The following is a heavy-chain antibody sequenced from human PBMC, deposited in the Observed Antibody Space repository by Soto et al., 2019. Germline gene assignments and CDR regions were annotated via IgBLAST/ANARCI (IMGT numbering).Heavy chain of an antibody. CDR2: ISAYNGNT. D-gene: IGHD2-2*01. CDR3: GGGVRVSILVPAARVGDSFDI. CDR1: GYTFTSYG. Sequence: QVQLVQSGAEVKKPGASVKVSCKASGYTFTSYGISWVRQAPGQGLEWMGWISAYNGNTNYAQKLQGRVTMTTDTPTRTAYRELRGLRSDDTAVYYWGGGVRVSILVPAARVGDSFDIGGKGKMVTVSS. V-gene: IGHV1-18*01. J-gene: IGHJ3*02.